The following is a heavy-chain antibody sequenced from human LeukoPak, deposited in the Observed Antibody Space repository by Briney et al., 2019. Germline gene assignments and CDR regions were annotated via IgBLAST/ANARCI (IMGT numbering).Heavy chain of an antibody. CDR1: GFTFNTYP. J-gene: IGHJ4*02. V-gene: IGHV3-30*04. D-gene: IGHD7-27*01. CDR3: ARGSVTGSGAFDY. CDR2: IKDDGSNT. Sequence: GGSQRLSCAASGFTFNTYPMHWVRQAPGKGLEWVAVIKDDGSNTYYADSVKGRFTISRDNSKNTQYLQMNSLRAEDTAVYYCARGSVTGSGAFDYWGQGTLVTVSS.